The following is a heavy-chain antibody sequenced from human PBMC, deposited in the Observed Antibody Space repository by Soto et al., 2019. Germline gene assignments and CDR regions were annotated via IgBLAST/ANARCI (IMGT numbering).Heavy chain of an antibody. J-gene: IGHJ4*02. Sequence: SQTLSLTCAVSGGSISSGGYPWSWIRQPPGKGLEWIGYIYYDGNTYYNPSLKSRVAISLDTSKNQFSLRLNSVTAADTAVYYCARSSIEPRVFMYPFDSWGQGTLVTVSS. D-gene: IGHD6-6*01. CDR1: GGSISSGGYP. CDR2: IYYDGNT. V-gene: IGHV4-30-2*03. CDR3: ARSSIEPRVFMYPFDS.